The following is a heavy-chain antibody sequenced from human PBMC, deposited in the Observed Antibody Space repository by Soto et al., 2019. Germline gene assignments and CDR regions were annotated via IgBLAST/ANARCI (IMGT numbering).Heavy chain of an antibody. CDR1: GFPFSSYA. D-gene: IGHD3-10*01. CDR2: ISGRGGSS. V-gene: IGHV3-23*01. Sequence: EVQLLESGGGLAQPGGSLRLSCATSGFPFSSYAMAWVRQAPGKGLAWVSGISGRGGSSFYADSVKGRFTISRDNSKRPLYLQMSRLRAEEPAVYYCVRVAGSGGYFGFWGQGILVTVSS. CDR3: VRVAGSGGYFGF. J-gene: IGHJ4*02.